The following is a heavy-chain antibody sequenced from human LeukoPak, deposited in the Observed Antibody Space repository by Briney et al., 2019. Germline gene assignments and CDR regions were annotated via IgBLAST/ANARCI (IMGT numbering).Heavy chain of an antibody. Sequence: PSETLSLTCAVYGGSFSGYYWSWIRQPPGKGLEWIGEINHSGSTNYNPSLKSRVTISVDTSKNQFSLKLSSVTVADTAVYYCARDQGYDTKRYYYYGMDVWGQGTTVTVSS. J-gene: IGHJ6*02. V-gene: IGHV4-34*01. CDR2: INHSGST. CDR3: ARDQGYDTKRYYYYGMDV. CDR1: GGSFSGYY. D-gene: IGHD3-3*01.